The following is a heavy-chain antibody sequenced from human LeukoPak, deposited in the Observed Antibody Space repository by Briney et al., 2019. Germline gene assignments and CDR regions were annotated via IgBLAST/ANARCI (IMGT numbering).Heavy chain of an antibody. D-gene: IGHD5-24*01. Sequence: PSETLSLTCTVSGGSVSSTAYYWGWIRQTPGKGLEWIGNAYVNGHTYYNPSLKSRVTIVVDTSKNEFSLKLSSVTAADTAVHYCARLGGYNLSRNAFDIWGRGTLVTVSS. CDR3: ARLGGYNLSRNAFDI. CDR1: GGSVSSTAYY. V-gene: IGHV4-39*01. J-gene: IGHJ3*02. CDR2: AYVNGHT.